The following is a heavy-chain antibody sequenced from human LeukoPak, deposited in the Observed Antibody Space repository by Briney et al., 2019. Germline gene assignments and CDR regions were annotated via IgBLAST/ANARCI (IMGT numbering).Heavy chain of an antibody. CDR2: IYHSGST. CDR3: ARVVAAAADYYYYMDV. J-gene: IGHJ6*03. D-gene: IGHD6-13*01. Sequence: KPSETLSLTCTVSGYSISSGYNWGWIRQPPGKGLEWIGNIYHSGSTYYNPSLKSRVTISLDTSKNQFSLKLTSVTAADTAVYYCARVVAAAADYYYYMDVWGKGTTVTVSS. V-gene: IGHV4-38-2*02. CDR1: GYSISSGYN.